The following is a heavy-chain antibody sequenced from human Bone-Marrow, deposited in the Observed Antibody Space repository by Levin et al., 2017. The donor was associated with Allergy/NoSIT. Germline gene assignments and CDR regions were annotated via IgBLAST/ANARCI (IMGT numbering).Heavy chain of an antibody. V-gene: IGHV3-9*01. CDR2: ISWNSGRI. CDR3: AKQRFEMSAYDGFDS. D-gene: IGHD3-9*01. Sequence: PGGSLRLSCVASGFTFDDYGMDWVRQGPGKGLEWVSGISWNSGRIEYADSVKGRFTISRDNANNSLFLQMNSLRGEDTALYYCAKQRFEMSAYDGFDSWGQGIMVTVSS. CDR1: GFTFDDYG. J-gene: IGHJ3*02.